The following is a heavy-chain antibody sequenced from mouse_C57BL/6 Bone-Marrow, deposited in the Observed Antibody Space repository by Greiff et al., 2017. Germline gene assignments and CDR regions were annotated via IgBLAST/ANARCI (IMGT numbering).Heavy chain of an antibody. CDR3: ARPQYSCEGGFDY. CDR2: IDPSDSDT. CDR1: GYTFTSYW. J-gene: IGHJ2*01. D-gene: IGHD1-1*02. V-gene: IGHV1-52*01. Sequence: QVQLQQPGAELVRPGSSVKLSCKPSGYTFTSYWIHWVKQRPIQGLEWIGNIDPSDSDTHYNQKFKDKATLPVDNSSSTAYMQLSSLTSEDSAAYDSARPQYSCEGGFDYWGQGTTLTVSS.